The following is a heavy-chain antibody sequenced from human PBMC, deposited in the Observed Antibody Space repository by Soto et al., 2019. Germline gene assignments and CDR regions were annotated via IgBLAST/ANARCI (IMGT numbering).Heavy chain of an antibody. CDR2: LSGSGGTT. V-gene: IGHV3-23*01. CDR1: GFTFSSYA. Sequence: GGSLRLSCAASGFTFSSYAMSWVRQAPGKGLEWVSSLSGSGGTTYYADSVKGRFIISRDNSKNTLYLLMNSLRAEDTALYYCAKQRADYGSGADTFYFDSWGQGALVTVSS. CDR3: AKQRADYGSGADTFYFDS. J-gene: IGHJ4*02. D-gene: IGHD3-10*01.